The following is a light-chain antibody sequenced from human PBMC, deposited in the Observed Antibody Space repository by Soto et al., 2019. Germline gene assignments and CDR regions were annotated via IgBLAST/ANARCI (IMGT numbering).Light chain of an antibody. CDR2: WAS. CDR3: QQYYSTPRT. CDR1: QSVLYSSNNKNY. Sequence: DIVITQSPDSLAFSLGERATINCKSSQSVLYSSNNKNYLAWYQQKPGQPPKLLIYWASTRESGVPDRFSGSGSGTDFTLTISSLQAEDVAVYYCQQYYSTPRTFGQGTKVDI. V-gene: IGKV4-1*01. J-gene: IGKJ1*01.